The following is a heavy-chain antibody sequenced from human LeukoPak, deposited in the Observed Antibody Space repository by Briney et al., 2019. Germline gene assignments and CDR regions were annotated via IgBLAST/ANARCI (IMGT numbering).Heavy chain of an antibody. Sequence: SETLSLTCTVSGGSISSYYWSWIRQPPGKGLEWIGYIYYSGSTNYNPSLKSRVTTSVDTSKNQFSLKLSSVTAADTAVYYCARTLRTQVFDYWGQGTLVTVSS. V-gene: IGHV4-59*01. CDR3: ARTLRTQVFDY. CDR2: IYYSGST. D-gene: IGHD1-14*01. J-gene: IGHJ4*02. CDR1: GGSISSYY.